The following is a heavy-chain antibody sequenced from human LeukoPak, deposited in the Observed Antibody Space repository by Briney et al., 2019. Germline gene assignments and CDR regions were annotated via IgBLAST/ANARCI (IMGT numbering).Heavy chain of an antibody. CDR3: ARLYNNGWYVDS. CDR2: IYPSDSDT. CDR1: GYRFTDHW. V-gene: IGHV5-51*01. J-gene: IGHJ4*02. Sequence: GESLKISCKGSGYRFTDHWIAWVRQMPGRGLEWMGIIYPSDSDTRYSPSFQGQVTISADKSISTAYLQWSSLKASDSAMYYCARLYNNGWYVDSWGQGTLVTVSS. D-gene: IGHD6-19*01.